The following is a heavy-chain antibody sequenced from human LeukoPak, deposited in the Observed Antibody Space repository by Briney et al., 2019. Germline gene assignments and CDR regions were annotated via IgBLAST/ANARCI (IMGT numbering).Heavy chain of an antibody. D-gene: IGHD1-26*01. Sequence: PSETLSLTCTVSGGSISSGNYYWNWIRQPQGKGLEWIGSIYYSGSTYYNPSLKSRVTVSVDTSKNQFSLKLSSVTATDTAVYYCARSGTYYRTFDFWGQGTLVTVSS. V-gene: IGHV4-39*01. CDR3: ARSGTYYRTFDF. CDR1: GGSISSGNYY. J-gene: IGHJ4*02. CDR2: IYYSGST.